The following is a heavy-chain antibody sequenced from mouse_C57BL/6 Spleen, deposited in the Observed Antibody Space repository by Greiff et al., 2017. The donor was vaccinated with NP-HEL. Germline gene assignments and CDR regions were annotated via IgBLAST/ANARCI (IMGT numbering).Heavy chain of an antibody. Sequence: QVQLQQPGAELVRPGSSVKLSCKASGYTFTSFWMHWVKQRPIQGLEWIGNIDPSDSETHYNQKFKDKATLTVVKSSSTAYMQLSSLTSEDSAVYYCARGGGYDYDGFAYWGQGTLVTVSA. V-gene: IGHV1-52*01. CDR2: IDPSDSET. CDR3: ARGGGYDYDGFAY. D-gene: IGHD2-4*01. J-gene: IGHJ3*01. CDR1: GYTFTSFW.